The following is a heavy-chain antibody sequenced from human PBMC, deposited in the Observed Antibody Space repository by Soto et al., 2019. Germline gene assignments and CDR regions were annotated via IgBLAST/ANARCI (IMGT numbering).Heavy chain of an antibody. V-gene: IGHV1-18*01. CDR2: ISAYNGNT. CDR1: GYTFTSYG. J-gene: IGHJ6*02. Sequence: GASVKVSCKASGYTFTSYGISWVRQAPGQGLEWMGWISAYNGNTNYAQKLQGRGTMTTDTSTSTAYMELRSLRSDDTAVYYCARDKGSRRTYYYYYGMDVWGQGTTVTVSS. D-gene: IGHD1-26*01. CDR3: ARDKGSRRTYYYYYGMDV.